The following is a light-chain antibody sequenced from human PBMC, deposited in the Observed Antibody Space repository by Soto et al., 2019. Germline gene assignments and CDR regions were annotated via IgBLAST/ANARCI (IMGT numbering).Light chain of an antibody. J-gene: IGKJ5*01. CDR1: QDITNY. CDR3: QHYDHLPIT. CDR2: DAS. Sequence: DIQMTQSPSSLSASVGDRVTITCQASQDITNYLNWYQQNPGRAPKLLLYDASSLETGVPSRFSGSGSGTDVTLTISSLQPEDVATYYCQHYDHLPITFGQGTRREIK. V-gene: IGKV1-33*01.